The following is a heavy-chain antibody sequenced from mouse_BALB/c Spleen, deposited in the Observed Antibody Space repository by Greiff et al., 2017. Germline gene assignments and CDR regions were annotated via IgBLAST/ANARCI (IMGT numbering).Heavy chain of an antibody. CDR1: GYTFSSYW. D-gene: IGHD2-1*01. V-gene: IGHV1-9*01. CDR2: ILPGSGST. J-gene: IGHJ4*01. Sequence: VQLQHSGAELMKPGASVKISCKATGYTFSSYWIEWVKQRPGHGLEWIGEILPGSGSTNYNEKFKGKATFTADTSSNTAYMQLSSLTSEDSAVYYCARESGNYGAMDYWGQGTSVTVSS. CDR3: ARESGNYGAMDY.